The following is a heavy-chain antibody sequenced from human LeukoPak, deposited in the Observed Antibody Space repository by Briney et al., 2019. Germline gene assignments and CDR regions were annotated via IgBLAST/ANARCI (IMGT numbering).Heavy chain of an antibody. J-gene: IGHJ6*02. CDR2: ISNDGSKK. CDR1: GFTFCSYG. CDR3: AKDRLTGPSRPYGMDV. Sequence: GGSLRLSCAASGFTFCSYGMHWVRQAPGKGLEWVAVISNDGSKKYYADSVKGRFTISRDNSKNTLYLQMNSLRAEDTAVYYCAKDRLTGPSRPYGMDVWGQGTTVTVSS. V-gene: IGHV3-30*18. D-gene: IGHD3-16*01.